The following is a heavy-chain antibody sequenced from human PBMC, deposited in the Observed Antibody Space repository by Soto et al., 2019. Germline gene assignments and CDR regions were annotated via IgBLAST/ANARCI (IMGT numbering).Heavy chain of an antibody. Sequence: QITLRESGPTRVRPTQPLTLTCNFSGFSLSSSGVGVGWIRQSPGKAPEWLVVIYWDDDKRYSPSLKSRITITKDXXKXQXXLTMANMDPVDTGIYYCAHRALYSGSYWDGGYFDTWGQGTPVTVSP. D-gene: IGHD1-26*01. CDR1: GFSLSSSGVG. CDR2: IYWDDDK. CDR3: AHRALYSGSYWDGGYFDT. J-gene: IGHJ4*02. V-gene: IGHV2-5*02.